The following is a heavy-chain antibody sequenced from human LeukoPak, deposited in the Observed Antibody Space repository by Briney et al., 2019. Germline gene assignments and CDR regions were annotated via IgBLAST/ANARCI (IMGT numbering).Heavy chain of an antibody. J-gene: IGHJ6*04. Sequence: PGGSLRLSCAASGFTFSSHAMSWVREAPGKGREGGSAISGSGGRTYYADSVKGRFTSSRDNSKNRVSLQMNSLRAEDTAVYYCTKDQGFLWFGELNVWGKGATVTVSS. D-gene: IGHD3-10*01. CDR3: TKDQGFLWFGELNV. CDR2: ISGSGGRT. V-gene: IGHV3-23*01. CDR1: GFTFSSHA.